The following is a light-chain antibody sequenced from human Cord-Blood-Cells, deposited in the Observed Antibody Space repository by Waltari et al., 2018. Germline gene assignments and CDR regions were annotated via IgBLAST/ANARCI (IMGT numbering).Light chain of an antibody. CDR1: SSDAGSYNL. Sequence: QSALTQPAPVSGSPGQAITISCTGTSSDAGSYNLVSWYQQPPGKAPKLMIYEGSQRPSGVSNSFSGSKSGNTASLTISGLQAEDEADYYCCSYAGSSTWVFGGGTKLTVL. J-gene: IGLJ3*02. CDR2: EGS. CDR3: CSYAGSSTWV. V-gene: IGLV2-23*01.